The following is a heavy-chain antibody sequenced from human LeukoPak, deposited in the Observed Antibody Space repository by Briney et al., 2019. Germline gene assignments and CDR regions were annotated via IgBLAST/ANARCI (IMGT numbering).Heavy chain of an antibody. CDR2: IYYSGST. D-gene: IGHD2-2*01. Sequence: PSETLSLTCTVSGGSISSGGYYWSWIRQHPGKGLEWIGYIYYSGSTYYNPSLKSRVTISVDTSKNQFSLKLSSVTAADTAVYYCAREVVVPAAMIDYWGQGTLVTVSS. CDR3: AREVVVPAAMIDY. V-gene: IGHV4-31*03. J-gene: IGHJ4*02. CDR1: GGSISSGGYY.